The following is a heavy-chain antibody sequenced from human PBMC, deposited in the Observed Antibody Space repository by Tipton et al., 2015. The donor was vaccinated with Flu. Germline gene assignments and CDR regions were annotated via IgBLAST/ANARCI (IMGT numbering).Heavy chain of an antibody. CDR1: GYTFTSYY. CDR3: ARGGVPAATHDAFDI. J-gene: IGHJ3*02. V-gene: IGHV1-46*04. CDR2: INPSGGST. D-gene: IGHD2-2*01. Sequence: QVQLVQSGAEVKKPGASVKVSCKASGYTFTSYYMHWVRQAPGQGLEWMGIINPSGGSTSYAQKLQGRVTMTRDTSTSTAYMELSSLRSKDTAVYYCARGGVPAATHDAFDIWGQGTMVTVSS.